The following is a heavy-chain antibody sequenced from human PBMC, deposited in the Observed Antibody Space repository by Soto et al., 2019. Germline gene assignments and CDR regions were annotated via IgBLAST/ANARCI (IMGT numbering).Heavy chain of an antibody. CDR2: IRFDGSNI. Sequence: GGSLRLSCAASGIIFKGFGMHWVRQAPGKGLEWVAVIRFDGSNIYYEDSVKGRFTISRDTSENTLHLQMDSLRVEDTAVYYCARDDVLCDGGRCYAIPLYAWGKGTTVTVSS. D-gene: IGHD2-15*01. CDR1: GIIFKGFG. CDR3: ARDDVLCDGGRCYAIPLYA. J-gene: IGHJ6*04. V-gene: IGHV3-33*01.